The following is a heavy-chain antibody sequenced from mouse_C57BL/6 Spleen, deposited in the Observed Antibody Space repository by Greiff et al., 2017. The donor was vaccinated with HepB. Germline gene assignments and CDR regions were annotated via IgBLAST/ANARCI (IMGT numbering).Heavy chain of an antibody. CDR1: GYTFTDYN. V-gene: IGHV1-18*01. CDR3: ARGRYYGSSPFYFDY. CDR2: INPNNGGT. J-gene: IGHJ2*01. Sequence: VQLQQSGPELVKPGASVKIPCKASGYTFTDYNMDWVKQSHGKSLEWIGDINPNNGGTIYNQKFKGKATLTVDKSSSTAYMELRSLTSEDTAVYYCARGRYYGSSPFYFDYWGQGTTLTVSS. D-gene: IGHD1-1*01.